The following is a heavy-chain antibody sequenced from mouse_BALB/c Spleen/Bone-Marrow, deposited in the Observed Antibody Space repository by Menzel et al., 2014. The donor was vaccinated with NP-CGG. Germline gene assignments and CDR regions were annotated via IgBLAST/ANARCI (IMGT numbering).Heavy chain of an antibody. D-gene: IGHD1-1*01. CDR2: IVNVADT. Sequence: LEESGGRLGTPGTPLTLTCTASGFSLSNYYMTWVRQAPGKGLEWIGIIVNVADTYYASWAKGRFTVSKTSSTTVDLKITSPTTEDTATYFCARGHLAATTGYFNLWGQGTLVTVSS. V-gene: IGHV5-6-5*01. J-gene: IGHJ2*01. CDR3: ARGHLAATTGYFNL. CDR1: GFSLSNYY.